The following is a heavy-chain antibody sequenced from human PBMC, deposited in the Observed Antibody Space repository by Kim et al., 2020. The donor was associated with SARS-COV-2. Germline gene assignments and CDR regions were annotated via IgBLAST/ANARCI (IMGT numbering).Heavy chain of an antibody. D-gene: IGHD3-22*01. J-gene: IGHJ3*02. Sequence: SVKVSCKASGGTFSSYAISWVRQAPGQGLEWMGGIIPIFGTANYAQKFQGRVTITADESTSTAYMELSSLRSEDTAVYYCASSLLYYYDSSGYYAFDIWGQGTMVTVSS. CDR1: GGTFSSYA. V-gene: IGHV1-69*13. CDR3: ASSLLYYYDSSGYYAFDI. CDR2: IIPIFGTA.